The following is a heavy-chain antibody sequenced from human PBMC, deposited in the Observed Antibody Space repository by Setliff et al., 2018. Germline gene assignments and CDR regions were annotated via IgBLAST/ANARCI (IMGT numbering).Heavy chain of an antibody. J-gene: IGHJ4*02. V-gene: IGHV3-64*02. CDR3: ARTTGYRLEGDFDY. CDR2: ISPNGANT. D-gene: IGHD3-16*01. CDR1: GFTLSGYP. Sequence: PGGSLRLSCATSGFTLSGYPMHWVRQAPGKGLESVSAISPNGANTYYADSVKGRFTTSRDNSKNSLYLQMTSLRAEDTAIYYCARTTGYRLEGDFDYWGQGTLVTVSS.